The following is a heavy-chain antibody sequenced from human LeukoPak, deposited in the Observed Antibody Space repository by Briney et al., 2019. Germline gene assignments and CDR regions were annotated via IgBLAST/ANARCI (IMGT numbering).Heavy chain of an antibody. CDR1: GYSFSSYW. CDR3: ARHARQQLSDPFDP. J-gene: IGHJ5*02. CDR2: IYPGDSDI. V-gene: IGHV5-51*01. Sequence: GESLKISCKGSGYSFSSYWIGWVRQMPGKGPEWMVIIYPGDSDIKYSPSFEGQVTISADKSNSTAYLQWSSLKASDTAMYYCARHARQQLSDPFDPWGQGTLVTVSS. D-gene: IGHD2/OR15-2a*01.